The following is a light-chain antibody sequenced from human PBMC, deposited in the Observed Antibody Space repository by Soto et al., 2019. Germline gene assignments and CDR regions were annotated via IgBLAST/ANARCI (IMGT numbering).Light chain of an antibody. J-gene: IGLJ1*01. CDR1: SSDIGRYNF. Sequence: QSALTQSPSASRSPGQSITISCTGTSSDIGRYNFVSWYQHHPGKAPKLIIYEATKRPSGVSYRFSGSKSGNTASLTISGLQAEDEADYYCTSYTITSPYVFGTGTKVTVL. CDR3: TSYTITSPYV. CDR2: EAT. V-gene: IGLV2-14*01.